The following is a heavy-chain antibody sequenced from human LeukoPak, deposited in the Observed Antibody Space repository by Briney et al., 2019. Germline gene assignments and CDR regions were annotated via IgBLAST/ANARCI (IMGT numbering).Heavy chain of an antibody. CDR1: GGTFSSYA. CDR2: IIPILGIA. D-gene: IGHD5-18*01. CDR3: AREGGWDTAMVRRFDY. J-gene: IGHJ4*02. V-gene: IGHV1-69*04. Sequence: GASVKVSCKASGGTFSSYAISWVRQAPGQGLEWMGRIIPILGIANYAQKFQGRVTITADKSTSTAYMELSSLRSDDTAVYYCAREGGWDTAMVRRFDYWGQGTLVTVSS.